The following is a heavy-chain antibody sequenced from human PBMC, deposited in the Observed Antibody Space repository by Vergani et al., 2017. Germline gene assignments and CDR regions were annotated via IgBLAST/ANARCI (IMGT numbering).Heavy chain of an antibody. J-gene: IGHJ4*02. CDR2: ISGPGGTT. CDR1: GFIFSDFA. Sequence: EVHLLQSGGGLVQPGGSLRLSCEASGFIFSDFAMSWVRQVPGKGPEWLSSISGPGGTTYYADSVKGRFTISRDKSRSTLFLQMDNLRAEDTAVYYCAREVFFDYWGQGTLVTVSS. V-gene: IGHV3-23*01. CDR3: AREVFFDY.